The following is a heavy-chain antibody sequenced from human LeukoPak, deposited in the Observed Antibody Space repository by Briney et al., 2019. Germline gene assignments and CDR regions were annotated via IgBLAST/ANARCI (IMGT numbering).Heavy chain of an antibody. CDR3: AKLGGGYPTNFDY. D-gene: IGHD3-22*01. CDR2: ISYDGSNK. V-gene: IGHV3-30*18. Sequence: GGSLRLSCTASGFIFSDYWMHWVRQAPGKGLEWVAVISYDGSNKYYADSVKGRFTISRDNSKNTLYLQMNSLRAEDTAVYYCAKLGGGYPTNFDYWGQGTLVTVSS. CDR1: GFIFSDYW. J-gene: IGHJ4*02.